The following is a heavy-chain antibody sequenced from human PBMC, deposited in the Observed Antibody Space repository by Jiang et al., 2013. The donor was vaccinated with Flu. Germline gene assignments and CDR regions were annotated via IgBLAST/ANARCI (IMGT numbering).Heavy chain of an antibody. J-gene: IGHJ3*02. CDR1: GYSFTSYW. Sequence: GAEVKKPGESLKISCKGSGYSFTSYWIGWVRQMPGKGLEWMGIIYPGDSDTRYSPSFQGQVTISADKSISTAYLQWSSLKASDTAMYYRARQTRSMIVVVEGAFDIWGQGTMVTVSS. V-gene: IGHV5-51*01. CDR2: IYPGDSDT. CDR3: ARQTRSMIVVVEGAFDI. D-gene: IGHD3-22*01.